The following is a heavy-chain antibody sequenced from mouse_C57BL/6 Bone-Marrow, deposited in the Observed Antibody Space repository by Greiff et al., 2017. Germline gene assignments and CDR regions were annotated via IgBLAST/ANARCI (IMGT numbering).Heavy chain of an antibody. Sequence: VKLQESGAELVKPGASVKLSCKASGYTFTSYWMQWVKQRPGQGLEWIGEIDPSDSYTNYNQKFKGKATLTVDTSSSTAYMQLSSLTSEDSAVYYCARGYYYGSSFDYWGQGTTLTVSS. D-gene: IGHD1-1*01. CDR1: GYTFTSYW. J-gene: IGHJ2*01. V-gene: IGHV1-50*01. CDR2: IDPSDSYT. CDR3: ARGYYYGSSFDY.